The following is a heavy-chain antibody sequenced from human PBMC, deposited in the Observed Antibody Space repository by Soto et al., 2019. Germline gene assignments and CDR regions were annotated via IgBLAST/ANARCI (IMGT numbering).Heavy chain of an antibody. CDR2: IYYSGST. Sequence: PSETLSLTCTVSGGSISSGDYYWSWIRQPPGKGLEWIGYIYYSGSTYYNPSLKSRVTISVDTSKNQFSLKLSSVTAADTAVYYCASAGYSDGSTLDYWGQRTLVTVSS. D-gene: IGHD5-18*01. J-gene: IGHJ4*01. CDR1: GGSISSGDYY. CDR3: ASAGYSDGSTLDY. V-gene: IGHV4-30-4*01.